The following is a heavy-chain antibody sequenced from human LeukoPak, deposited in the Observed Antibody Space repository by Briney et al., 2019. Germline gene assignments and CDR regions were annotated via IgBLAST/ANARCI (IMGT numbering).Heavy chain of an antibody. D-gene: IGHD4-23*01. V-gene: IGHV1-69*01. CDR1: GGTFSSYA. CDR2: IVAIFGTA. Sequence: SVKVSCKASGGTFSSYAISWVRQAPGQGLEWMGGIVAIFGTANYAQKLQGRVTITADESTSTAYMELSSLRSEDTAVYYCAGASTVGVDYWGQGTLVTVSS. J-gene: IGHJ4*02. CDR3: AGASTVGVDY.